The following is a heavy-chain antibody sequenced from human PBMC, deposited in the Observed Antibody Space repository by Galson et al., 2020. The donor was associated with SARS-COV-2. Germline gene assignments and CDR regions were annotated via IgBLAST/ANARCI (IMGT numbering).Heavy chain of an antibody. J-gene: IGHJ4*02. V-gene: IGHV3-33*01. CDR3: ARREEDYKRSGLEH. Sequence: GESLKISCAASGFTFSYYGMHWVRQAPGKGLEWVAVIFSDGNYKYYGDSVKRRFTISRDNSKNTVYLQMNSLTAEDTAVYYCARREEDYKRSGLEHWGQGILVTVSS. D-gene: IGHD3-22*01. CDR2: IFSDGNYK. CDR1: GFTFSYYG.